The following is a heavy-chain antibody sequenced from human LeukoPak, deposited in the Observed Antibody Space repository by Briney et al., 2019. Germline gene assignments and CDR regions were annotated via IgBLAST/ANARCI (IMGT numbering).Heavy chain of an antibody. V-gene: IGHV3-15*01. CDR3: TIQLLWFGELLDGDY. J-gene: IGHJ4*02. CDR1: GFTFSNAW. Sequence: GGSLRLSCAASGFTFSNAWMSWGRQAPGKGLEWVGRIKSKTDGGTTDYAAPVKGRFTISRDDSKNTLYLQMNSLKTEDTAVYYCTIQLLWFGELLDGDYWGQGTLVTVSS. D-gene: IGHD3-10*01. CDR2: IKSKTDGGTT.